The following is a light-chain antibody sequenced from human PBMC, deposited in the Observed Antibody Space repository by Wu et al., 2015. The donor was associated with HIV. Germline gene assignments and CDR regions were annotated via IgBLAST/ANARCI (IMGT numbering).Light chain of an antibody. J-gene: IGKJ2*01. Sequence: EIVLTQSPGTLSLSPGERAILSCRASQSVRRNSLAWYQQKPGQAPRLLIYGASSRATGIPDRFGGSGSGTDFTLTISRLEPEDFAVYYCQQYGSTSSTFGQGTKLEIK. CDR3: QQYGSTSST. CDR1: QSVRRNS. CDR2: GAS. V-gene: IGKV3-20*01.